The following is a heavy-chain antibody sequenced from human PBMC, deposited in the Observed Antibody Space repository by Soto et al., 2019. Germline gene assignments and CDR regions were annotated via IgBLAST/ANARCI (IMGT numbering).Heavy chain of an antibody. J-gene: IGHJ4*02. D-gene: IGHD6-13*01. Sequence: EVQLLESGGGLVQPGGPLSLSFAASGFTFTSYALTGVRQPPGRGLEWVSLISGSGGGTYYADSVKGRFTISRDNSKNTLYLQMNSLRAEDTAVYYCAKHAAAAAPDYWGQGTLVTVSS. CDR2: ISGSGGGT. V-gene: IGHV3-23*01. CDR3: AKHAAAAAPDY. CDR1: GFTFTSYA.